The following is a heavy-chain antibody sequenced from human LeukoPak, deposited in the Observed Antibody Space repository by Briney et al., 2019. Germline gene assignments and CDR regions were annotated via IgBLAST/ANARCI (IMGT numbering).Heavy chain of an antibody. CDR1: GFTLSSRA. V-gene: IGHV3-23*01. D-gene: IGHD3-16*01. CDR3: AGDRGRIMITFGGGNYLDY. CDR2: ISGGGGNT. Sequence: GGSLRLSCAAAGFTLSSRAMSWVRQSPGKGLEWVSTISGGGGNTYYADSVKGRFTISRDNSKNRLYLQMTGLRAEDTAVYYCAGDRGRIMITFGGGNYLDYWGQGTLVTVSS. J-gene: IGHJ4*02.